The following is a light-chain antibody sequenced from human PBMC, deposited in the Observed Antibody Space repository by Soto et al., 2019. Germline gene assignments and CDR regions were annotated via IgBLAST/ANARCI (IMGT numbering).Light chain of an antibody. CDR3: QHYNSYPLT. CDR2: QAS. Sequence: DIQMTQSPSTLSASVGDRVTFTCRASQSISNRLTWYQQRPGKAPKLLIYQASTLESGVPSRFSGSGSATEFTLTVSGLQPEDSATYYCQHYNSYPLTFGQGTKLETK. J-gene: IGKJ2*01. CDR1: QSISNR. V-gene: IGKV1-5*03.